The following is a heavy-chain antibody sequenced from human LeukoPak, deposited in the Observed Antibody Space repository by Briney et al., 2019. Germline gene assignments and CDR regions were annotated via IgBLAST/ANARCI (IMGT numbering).Heavy chain of an antibody. CDR3: TRVGYIDEGIDY. V-gene: IGHV3-7*04. CDR2: IKQDGSEK. Sequence: GGSLRLSCSASGFTFSSFWMSWVRQAPGKGLEWVANIKQDGSEKYYVDSVKGRFTISRDNAKNSLYLQMNSLRAEDTAIYYCTRVGYIDEGIDYWGQGTLVTVSS. J-gene: IGHJ4*02. CDR1: GFTFSSFW. D-gene: IGHD5-24*01.